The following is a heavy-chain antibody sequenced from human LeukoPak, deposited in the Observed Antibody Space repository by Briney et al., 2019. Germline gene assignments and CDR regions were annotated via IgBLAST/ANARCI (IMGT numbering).Heavy chain of an antibody. V-gene: IGHV3-48*02. CDR2: ISSSGSTI. CDR1: GFTFSSYS. D-gene: IGHD3-10*01. CDR3: ARGPQRYYGSGQDFDY. J-gene: IGHJ4*02. Sequence: QPGRSLRLSCAASGFTFSSYSMDWVRQAPGKGLEWVSYISSSGSTIYYADSVKGRFTISRDNAKNSLYLQMNSLRDEDTAVYYCARGPQRYYGSGQDFDYWGQGTLVTVSS.